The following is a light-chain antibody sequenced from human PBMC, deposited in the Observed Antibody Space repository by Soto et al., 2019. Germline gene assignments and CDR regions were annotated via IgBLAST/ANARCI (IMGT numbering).Light chain of an antibody. CDR2: AAS. CDR3: QQCGSSPWT. J-gene: IGKJ1*01. V-gene: IGKV3-20*01. Sequence: EIVLTQSPGTLSLSPGERATLSCRASQSVSSTYLIWYEQKPGQAPRLLIYAASSRATGIPDRFSGGGSGTDFTLTISRLEPEDFAVYYCQQCGSSPWTFGQGTKVDIK. CDR1: QSVSSTY.